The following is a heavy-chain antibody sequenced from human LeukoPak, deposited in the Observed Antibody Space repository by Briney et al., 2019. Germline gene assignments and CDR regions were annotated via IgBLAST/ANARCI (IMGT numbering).Heavy chain of an antibody. Sequence: GESLMISCRCPGYIFTTYWIGWVRPMPGGGLEWMGIIYPGDSDTRYSPSCQGQVTMSVDKYINTAYLQGSSLKASDTAMYYCARRQGCSSTSCRPDSWGQGTLVTVSS. D-gene: IGHD2-2*01. J-gene: IGHJ4*02. CDR2: IYPGDSDT. CDR3: ARRQGCSSTSCRPDS. V-gene: IGHV5-51*01. CDR1: GYIFTTYW.